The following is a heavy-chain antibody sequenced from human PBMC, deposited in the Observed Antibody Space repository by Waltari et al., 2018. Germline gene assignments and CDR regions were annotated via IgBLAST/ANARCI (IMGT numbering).Heavy chain of an antibody. CDR1: GYTFTGYY. CDR2: INPNSGGT. D-gene: IGHD3-22*01. Sequence: QVQLVQSGAEVKKPGASVKVSCKASGYTFTGYYMHWVRQAPGHGLEWMGGINPNSGGTNYARKFQGRVTMTRDTSISTAYMELSRLRADDTAVYYCARGLMYYYDSSGYYCIGYWGQGTLVTVSS. CDR3: ARGLMYYYDSSGYYCIGY. V-gene: IGHV1-2*02. J-gene: IGHJ4*02.